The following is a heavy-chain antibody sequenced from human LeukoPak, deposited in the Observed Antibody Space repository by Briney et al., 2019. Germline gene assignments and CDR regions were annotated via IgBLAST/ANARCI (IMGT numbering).Heavy chain of an antibody. D-gene: IGHD3-3*01. V-gene: IGHV1-24*01. Sequence: ASVKVSCKVSGYTLTELSMHWVRQAPGKGLEWMGGFDPEDGETIYAQKFQGRVTMTEDTSTDTAYMELSSLRPEDTAVYYCATFAPGYYDFWSGYSPWYFQHWGQGTLVTVSS. CDR2: FDPEDGET. CDR1: GYTLTELS. J-gene: IGHJ1*01. CDR3: ATFAPGYYDFWSGYSPWYFQH.